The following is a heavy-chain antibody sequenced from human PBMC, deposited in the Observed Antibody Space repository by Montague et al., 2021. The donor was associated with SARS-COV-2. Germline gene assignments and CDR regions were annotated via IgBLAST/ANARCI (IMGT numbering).Heavy chain of an antibody. CDR2: INWNSGSI. J-gene: IGHJ4*02. CDR3: AKDGSIRGVNYFDY. D-gene: IGHD3-10*01. CDR1: GFTFDDYA. V-gene: IGHV3-9*01. Sequence: SLRLSCAASGFTFDDYAMYWVRQAPGKGLEWVSGINWNSGSIGYADSVKGRFTISRDNAENSLYLQMNSLRAEDTALYYCAKDGSIRGVNYFDYWGQGTLVTVSS.